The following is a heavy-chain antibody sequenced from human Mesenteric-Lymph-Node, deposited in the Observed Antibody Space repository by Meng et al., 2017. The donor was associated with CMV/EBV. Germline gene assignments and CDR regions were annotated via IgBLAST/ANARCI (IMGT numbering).Heavy chain of an antibody. D-gene: IGHD1-26*01. V-gene: IGHV4-34*01. CDR3: VRAIIFGGTYVDS. CDR2: IDHSGNA. Sequence: AVFGWCFRASYWTWIRQPPGKGPDWIGEIDHSGNAKYNPSLKSRVIISIDTTKNQFTLNLNSVTAADTAIYYGVRAIIFGGTYVDSWGRGTLVTVSS. CDR1: GWCFRASY. J-gene: IGHJ4*02.